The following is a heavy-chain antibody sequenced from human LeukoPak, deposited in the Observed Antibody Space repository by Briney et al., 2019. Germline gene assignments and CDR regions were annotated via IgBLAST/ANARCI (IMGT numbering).Heavy chain of an antibody. CDR1: GFTFSSYA. Sequence: GGSLRLSCAASGFTFSSYAMSWVRQAPGKGLEWVSAISGSGGSTYYADSVKGRFTISRDSSKNTLYLQMNSLRAEDTAVYYCAKSQYSSSWYGLSIPQEYGMDVWGQGTTVTVSS. V-gene: IGHV3-23*01. CDR3: AKSQYSSSWYGLSIPQEYGMDV. CDR2: ISGSGGST. J-gene: IGHJ6*02. D-gene: IGHD6-13*01.